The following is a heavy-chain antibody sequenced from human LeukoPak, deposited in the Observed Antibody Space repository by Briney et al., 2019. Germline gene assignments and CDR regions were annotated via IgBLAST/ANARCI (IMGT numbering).Heavy chain of an antibody. Sequence: ASVKVSCKASGGTFSSYAISWVRQAPGQGLEWMGRIIPILGIANYAQKFQGRVTITADKSTSTAYMELSSLRSEDTAVYYCARDSGVGATTYYYYGMAVWGQGNTVTVSS. CDR2: IIPILGIA. D-gene: IGHD1-26*01. V-gene: IGHV1-69*04. CDR3: ARDSGVGATTYYYYGMAV. J-gene: IGHJ6*02. CDR1: GGTFSSYA.